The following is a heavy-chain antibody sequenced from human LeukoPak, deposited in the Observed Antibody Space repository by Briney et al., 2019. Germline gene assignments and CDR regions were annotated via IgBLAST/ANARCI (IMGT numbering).Heavy chain of an antibody. J-gene: IGHJ4*02. Sequence: SETLSLTCAVYGGSFSGYYWSWIRQPPGKGLEWIGEINHSGSTNYNPSLKSRVTISVDTSKNQFSLKLSSVTAADTAVYYCASANGSGKTYRIDYWGRGTLVTVSS. CDR3: ASANGSGKTYRIDY. CDR1: GGSFSGYY. CDR2: INHSGST. V-gene: IGHV4-34*01. D-gene: IGHD3-10*01.